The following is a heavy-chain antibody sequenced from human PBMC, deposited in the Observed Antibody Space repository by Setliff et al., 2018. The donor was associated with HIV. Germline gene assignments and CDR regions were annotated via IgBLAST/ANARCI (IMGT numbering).Heavy chain of an antibody. CDR3: GGDRIESAIGH. D-gene: IGHD2-21*01. Sequence: QPGGSLRLSCAASGFTFSSSWMSWVRQAPGKGLEWVANIKEDGSETSYADSVKGRFTISRDNAKNSLYLQMNGLRAEDTAVYYCGGDRIESAIGHWGQGTLVTVSS. CDR1: GFTFSSSW. CDR2: IKEDGSET. V-gene: IGHV3-7*01. J-gene: IGHJ4*02.